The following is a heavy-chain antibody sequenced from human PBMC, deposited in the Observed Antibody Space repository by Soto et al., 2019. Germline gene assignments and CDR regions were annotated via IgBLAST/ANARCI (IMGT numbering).Heavy chain of an antibody. CDR3: AKDWYQLLYVSAGAFDI. CDR1: GFTFSSYA. V-gene: IGHV3-23*01. Sequence: EVQLLESGGGLVQPGGSLRLSCAASGFTFSSYAMSWVRQAPGKGLEWVSAISGSGGSTYYADSVKGRFTISRDNSKNTLYLQMNSLRAEDTAVYYCAKDWYQLLYVSAGAFDIWGQGTMVTVSS. D-gene: IGHD2-2*02. CDR2: ISGSGGST. J-gene: IGHJ3*02.